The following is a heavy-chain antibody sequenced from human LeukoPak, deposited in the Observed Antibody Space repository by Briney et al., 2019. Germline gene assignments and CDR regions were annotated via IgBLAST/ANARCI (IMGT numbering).Heavy chain of an antibody. CDR2: IKQDGSEK. CDR3: ARVVAERVDY. J-gene: IGHJ4*02. Sequence: GGSLRLSCAASGFIFSSYWMSWVRQAPGKGLEWVANIKQDGSEKYYVDSVKGRFTISRDNAKNSLYLQMNSLRAEDTAVYYCARVVAERVDYWGQGTLVTVSS. D-gene: IGHD6-13*01. CDR1: GFIFSSYW. V-gene: IGHV3-7*01.